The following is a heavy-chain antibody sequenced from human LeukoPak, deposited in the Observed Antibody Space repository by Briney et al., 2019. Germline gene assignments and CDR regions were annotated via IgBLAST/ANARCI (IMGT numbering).Heavy chain of an antibody. CDR3: ARARMVVAATWPGLGY. Sequence: ASVKVSCKASGYTFTSYYMHWVRQAPGQGREWMGIINPSGGSTSYAQKFQGRVTMTRDMSTSTVYMELSSLRSEDTAVYYCARARMVVAATWPGLGYWGQGTLVTVSS. D-gene: IGHD2-15*01. V-gene: IGHV1-46*01. J-gene: IGHJ4*02. CDR2: INPSGGST. CDR1: GYTFTSYY.